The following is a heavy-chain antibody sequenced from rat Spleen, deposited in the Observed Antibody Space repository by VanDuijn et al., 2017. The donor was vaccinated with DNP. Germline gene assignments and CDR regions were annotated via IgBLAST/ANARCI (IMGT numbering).Heavy chain of an antibody. D-gene: IGHD5-1*01. CDR1: GYSITSNFR. V-gene: IGHV3-3*01. Sequence: EVQLQESGPGLVKPSQSLSLTCSVTGYSITSNFRWSWIRKFPGNKLEWMGYKNGAGNTNYNPSLKSRISITRDTSKNQFFLQVNSVTTEDSATYYCAIQLGVFDYWGQGVLVTVSS. CDR2: KNGAGNT. J-gene: IGHJ2*01. CDR3: AIQLGVFDY.